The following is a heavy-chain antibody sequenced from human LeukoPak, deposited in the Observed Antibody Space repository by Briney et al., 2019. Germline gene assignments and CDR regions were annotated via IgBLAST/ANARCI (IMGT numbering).Heavy chain of an antibody. Sequence: PGGSLRLSCAASGFTFSSYGMHWVRQAPGKGLEWVAVISYDGSNKYYADSVKGRFTISRDNSKNTLYLQMNSLRAEDTAVYYCARDSLGYCSSTSCYSLGAFDYWGQGTLVTVSS. D-gene: IGHD2-2*01. CDR2: ISYDGSNK. V-gene: IGHV3-30*03. CDR3: ARDSLGYCSSTSCYSLGAFDY. CDR1: GFTFSSYG. J-gene: IGHJ4*02.